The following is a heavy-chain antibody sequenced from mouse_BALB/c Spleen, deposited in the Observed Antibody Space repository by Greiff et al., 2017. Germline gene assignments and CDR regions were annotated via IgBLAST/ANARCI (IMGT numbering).Heavy chain of an antibody. CDR3: ARGYYPAYAMDY. V-gene: IGHV5-6-5*01. D-gene: IGHD2-1*01. CDR2: ISSGGST. CDR1: GFTFSSYA. Sequence: EVMLVESGGGLVKPGGSLKLSCAASGFTFSSYAMSWVRQTPEKRLEWVASISSGGSTYYPDSVKGRFTISRDNARNILYLQMSSLRSEDTAMYYCARGYYPAYAMDYWGQGTSVTVSS. J-gene: IGHJ4*01.